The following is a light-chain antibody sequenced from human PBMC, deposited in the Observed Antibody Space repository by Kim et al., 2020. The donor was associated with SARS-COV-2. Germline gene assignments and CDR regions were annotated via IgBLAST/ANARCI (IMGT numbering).Light chain of an antibody. CDR1: KLGDKY. V-gene: IGLV3-1*01. J-gene: IGLJ3*02. CDR3: QAWDSSTAV. CDR2: QDS. Sequence: YELTQPPSVSVSPGQTASITCSGDKLGDKYACWYQQKPGQSPVLVIYQDSKRPSGIPERFSGSNSGNTATLTISGTQAMDEADYYCQAWDSSTAVFGGGT.